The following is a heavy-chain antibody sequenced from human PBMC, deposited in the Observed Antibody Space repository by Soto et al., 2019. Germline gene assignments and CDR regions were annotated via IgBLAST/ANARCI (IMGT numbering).Heavy chain of an antibody. J-gene: IGHJ5*01. D-gene: IGHD3-22*01. CDR2: IDPVDSDD. CDR1: GYIFTKHW. V-gene: IGHV5-51*01. CDR3: ARRAFDPSGHYYPYNWFDS. Sequence: PGESLKISCQGSGYIFTKHWIAWVRQKPGKGLEWIGIIDPVDSDDRYSPSFEGQVTISVDKYNNTAFLRWDKLKTSDTATYFCARRAFDPSGHYYPYNWFDSWGQGTQVTVSS.